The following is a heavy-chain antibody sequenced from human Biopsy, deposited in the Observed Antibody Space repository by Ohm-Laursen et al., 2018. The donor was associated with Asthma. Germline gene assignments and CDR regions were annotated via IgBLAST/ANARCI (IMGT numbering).Heavy chain of an antibody. V-gene: IGHV3-30*18. Sequence: SSLRLSCAASGFNFHNYGMNWVRRAPGKGLEWVAQILFDGRKINYPDSVKGRFTISRANSKNMVYLQMNSLRPEDTAVYYCAKDRVGGRSYYFDYWGQGSLVSVSS. J-gene: IGHJ4*02. CDR3: AKDRVGGRSYYFDY. CDR2: ILFDGRKI. CDR1: GFNFHNYG. D-gene: IGHD1-26*01.